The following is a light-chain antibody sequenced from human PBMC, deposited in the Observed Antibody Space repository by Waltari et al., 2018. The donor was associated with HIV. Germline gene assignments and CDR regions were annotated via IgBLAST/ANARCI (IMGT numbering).Light chain of an antibody. CDR1: PSNIRAGSA. V-gene: IGLV1-40*01. CDR2: GDN. CDR3: QSYDTSLSGSKV. Sequence: QSELTQPPSVSGAPGPRVTISCSGTPSNIRAGSAVHGYQQLPGTAPKLLIYGDNNRPSGVPDRFSGSKSGTSASLTITWLQAEDEADYYCQSYDTSLSGSKVFGGGTKLTVL. J-gene: IGLJ3*02.